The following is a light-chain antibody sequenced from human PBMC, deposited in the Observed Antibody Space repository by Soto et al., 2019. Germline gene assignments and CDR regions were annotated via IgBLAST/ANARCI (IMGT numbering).Light chain of an antibody. CDR3: HQYNNWPPWT. CDR2: GAS. J-gene: IGKJ1*01. CDR1: QSVSIN. Sequence: EVVMTQSPATLSVSPGERATLSCRASQSVSINLAWYQQKPGQAPRLLIFGASTRATGIPARFSGSGSGTEFTLTISSLQSEYFAVYYCHQYNNWPPWTFGQGTKVEIK. V-gene: IGKV3-15*01.